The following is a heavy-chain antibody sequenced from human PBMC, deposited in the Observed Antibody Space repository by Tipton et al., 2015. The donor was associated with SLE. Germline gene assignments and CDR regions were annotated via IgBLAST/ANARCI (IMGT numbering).Heavy chain of an antibody. Sequence: SLRLSCAASGFTFSSYAMSWVRQAPGKGLEWVSAISGSGGSTYYADSVKGRFTISRDNAKNSLYLQMNSLRAEDTAVYYCARGAAMAGRRAFDIWGQGTMVTVSS. V-gene: IGHV3-23*01. CDR1: GFTFSSYA. CDR3: ARGAAMAGRRAFDI. J-gene: IGHJ3*02. D-gene: IGHD5-18*01. CDR2: ISGSGGST.